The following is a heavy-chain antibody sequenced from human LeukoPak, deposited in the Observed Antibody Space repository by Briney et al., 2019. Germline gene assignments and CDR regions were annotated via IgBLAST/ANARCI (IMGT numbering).Heavy chain of an antibody. V-gene: IGHV1-69*13. Sequence: SVNLSCKASARTFSIYAISWVRHPPGRGLEWMGGILPIFCTANYTQKFEGRLTIPADESTSTAYMELRSLRSEETAVYYCARTGTYGSGSYYNYWGQGTLVTVSS. D-gene: IGHD3-10*01. CDR3: ARTGTYGSGSYYNY. CDR1: ARTFSIYA. J-gene: IGHJ4*02. CDR2: ILPIFCTA.